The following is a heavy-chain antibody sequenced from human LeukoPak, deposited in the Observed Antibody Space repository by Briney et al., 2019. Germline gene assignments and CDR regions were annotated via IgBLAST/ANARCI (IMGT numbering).Heavy chain of an antibody. Sequence: SVKVSCKASGGTFSSYAISWVRQAPGQGLEWMGRIIPILGIANYAQKFQGRVTITADKSTSTAYMELSSLRSEDTAVYCCARESRDGYKRFDPWGQGTLVTVSS. J-gene: IGHJ5*02. CDR2: IIPILGIA. CDR1: GGTFSSYA. V-gene: IGHV1-69*04. CDR3: ARESRDGYKRFDP. D-gene: IGHD5-12*01.